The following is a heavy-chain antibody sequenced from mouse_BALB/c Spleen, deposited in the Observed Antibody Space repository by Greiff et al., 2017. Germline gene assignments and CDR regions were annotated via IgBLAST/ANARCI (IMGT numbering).Heavy chain of an antibody. D-gene: IGHD2-10*02. Sequence: QVQLQQSGAELVRPGASVTLSCKASGYTFTDYEMHWVKQTPVHGLEWIGAIDPETGGTAYNQKFKGKATLTADKSSSTAHMELLSLTSEDSAVYYCGGYGNYDAMDYWGQGTSVTVSS. CDR2: IDPETGGT. CDR3: GGYGNYDAMDY. CDR1: GYTFTDYE. J-gene: IGHJ4*01. V-gene: IGHV1-15*01.